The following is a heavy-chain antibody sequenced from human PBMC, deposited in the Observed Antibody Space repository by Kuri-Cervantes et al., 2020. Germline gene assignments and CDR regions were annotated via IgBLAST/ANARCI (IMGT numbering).Heavy chain of an antibody. Sequence: GSLRLSCAVSGGSISSSNWWSWVRQPPGKGLEWIGEIYHSGSTNYNPSLKSRVTISVDTSKNQISLNLSSVTAADTAVYYRATGFYWGQGTLVTVSS. CDR2: IYHSGST. CDR3: ATGFY. CDR1: GGSISSSNW. D-gene: IGHD7-27*01. V-gene: IGHV4-4*02. J-gene: IGHJ4*01.